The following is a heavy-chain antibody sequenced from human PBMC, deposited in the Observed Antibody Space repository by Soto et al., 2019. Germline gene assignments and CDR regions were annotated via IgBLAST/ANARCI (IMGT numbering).Heavy chain of an antibody. V-gene: IGHV3-23*01. CDR3: ARDSTVTTSDAFDI. D-gene: IGHD4-17*01. CDR1: GFTFSNYA. J-gene: IGHJ3*02. Sequence: GGSLRLSCAASGFTFSNYALNWVRQAPGKGLEWVSIISGRGGITHYADSVKGRFTISRDNARNSLDLQMNSLRAEDTAVYYCARDSTVTTSDAFDIWGPGTMVTVSS. CDR2: ISGRGGIT.